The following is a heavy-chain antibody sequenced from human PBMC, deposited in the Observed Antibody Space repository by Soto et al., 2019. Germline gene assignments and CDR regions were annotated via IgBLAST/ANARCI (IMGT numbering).Heavy chain of an antibody. CDR1: GYTFTSYD. D-gene: IGHD5-18*01. Sequence: ASVKVSCKASGYTFTSYDINWVRQATGQGLEWMGWMNPNSGNTGYAQKFQVRVTITRNTSISTAYMELSSLGSEDTAGYYCARVGRRYSYGTALGYWGQGTMVTVSS. CDR3: ARVGRRYSYGTALGY. V-gene: IGHV1-8*01. J-gene: IGHJ4*02. CDR2: MNPNSGNT.